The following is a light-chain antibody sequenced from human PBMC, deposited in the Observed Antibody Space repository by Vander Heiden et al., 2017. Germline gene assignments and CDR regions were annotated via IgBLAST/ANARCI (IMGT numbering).Light chain of an antibody. CDR1: SRDVGGYNY. J-gene: IGLJ3*02. CDR3: SSYTSIRV. CDR2: EVS. V-gene: IGLV2-14*01. Sequence: QSALTQPASVSGSPGQSITISCTGTSRDVGGYNYVSWYQQHPGKAPKLMIYEVSNRPSGVSNRFSGSKSGNTASLTISGLQAEDEADYYCSSYTSIRVFGGGTKLTVL.